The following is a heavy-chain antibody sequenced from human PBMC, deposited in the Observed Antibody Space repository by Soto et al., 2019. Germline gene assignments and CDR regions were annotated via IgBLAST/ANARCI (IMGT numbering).Heavy chain of an antibody. CDR2: IYYSGST. V-gene: IGHV4-59*01. Sequence: QVQLQESGPGLVKPSETLSLTCTVSGGSISSYYWSWIRQPPGKGLEWIGYIYYSGSTNYNPSLKSRVTISVDTSKNQFSLKLSSGTAADTAVYYCARGYCSGGSCYRFNFDYWGQGTLVTVSS. CDR3: ARGYCSGGSCYRFNFDY. D-gene: IGHD2-15*01. J-gene: IGHJ4*02. CDR1: GGSISSYY.